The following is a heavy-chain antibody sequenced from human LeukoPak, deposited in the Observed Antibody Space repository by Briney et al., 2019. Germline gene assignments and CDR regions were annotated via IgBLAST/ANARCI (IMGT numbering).Heavy chain of an antibody. D-gene: IGHD4-17*01. J-gene: IGHJ3*02. CDR2: ITWNSGII. CDR1: GFTLDDYA. CDR3: AKDSLRPDLRDAFDI. V-gene: IGHV3-9*01. Sequence: GGSLRLSCAASGFTLDDYAMHWVRQAPGKGLEWVAHITWNSGIIGYADSVKGRFTISRDNAKNSLYLQMNSLRAEDTALYYCAKDSLRPDLRDAFDIWGQGTMVTVSS.